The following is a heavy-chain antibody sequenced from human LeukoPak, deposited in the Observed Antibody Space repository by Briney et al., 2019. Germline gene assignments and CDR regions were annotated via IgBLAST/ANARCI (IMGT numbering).Heavy chain of an antibody. CDR1: GYTFTDYY. Sequence: GASVKVSCKASGYTFTDYYIHWVRQAPGQGLEWMAYINPYSGGTNYAQKFQGRVTMTRDTSISTAYMELSRLRSDDTAYYYCARVQYYNILTGSFQYWGQGTLVTVSS. V-gene: IGHV1-2*02. CDR3: ARVQYYNILTGSFQY. D-gene: IGHD3-9*01. CDR2: INPYSGGT. J-gene: IGHJ4*02.